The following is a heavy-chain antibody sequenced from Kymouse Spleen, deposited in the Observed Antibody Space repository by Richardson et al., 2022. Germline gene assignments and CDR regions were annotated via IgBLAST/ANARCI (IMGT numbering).Heavy chain of an antibody. CDR1: GFTFDDYA. Sequence: EVQLVESGGGLVQPGRSLRLSCAASGFTFDDYAMHWVRQAPGKGLEWVSGISWNSGSIGYADSVKGRFTISRDNAKNSLYLQMNSLRAEDTALYYCAKDTGIAVAGNYYYYYGMDVWGQGTTVTVSS. J-gene: IGHJ6*02. CDR2: ISWNSGSI. CDR3: AKDTGIAVAGNYYYYYGMDV. V-gene: IGHV3-9*01. D-gene: IGHD6-19*01.